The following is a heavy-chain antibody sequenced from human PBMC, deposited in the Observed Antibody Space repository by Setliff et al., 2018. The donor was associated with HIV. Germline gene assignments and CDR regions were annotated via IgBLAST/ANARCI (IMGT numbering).Heavy chain of an antibody. CDR3: VNLPFFYYYYMDV. CDR1: GDTFNNYA. Sequence: SVKVSCKASGDTFNNYAIGWVRQAPGQGLEWMGGILPVSGAANYAQKFQGRVTVTADESTATFYMEMSTLRSEDTAVYYCVNLPFFYYYYMDVWGEGTPVTVSS. CDR2: ILPVSGAA. V-gene: IGHV1-69*13. J-gene: IGHJ6*03.